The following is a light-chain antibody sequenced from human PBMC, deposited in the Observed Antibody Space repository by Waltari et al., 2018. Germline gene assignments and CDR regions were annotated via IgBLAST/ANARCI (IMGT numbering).Light chain of an antibody. CDR2: GAS. Sequence: EIVLTQSPGTLSLSLGERATLSCRASKSVSRALALYQQKPGQAPRLLIYGASTRATGIPDRFSGSGSGTDFRLTISRLEPDDFAVYYCQHYLRLPVTFGQGTTVEI. CDR3: QHYLRLPVT. CDR1: KSVSRA. V-gene: IGKV3-20*01. J-gene: IGKJ1*01.